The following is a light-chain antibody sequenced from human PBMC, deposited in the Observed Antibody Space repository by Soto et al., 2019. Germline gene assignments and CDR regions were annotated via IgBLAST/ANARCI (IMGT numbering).Light chain of an antibody. Sequence: EIVLTQSPGTLSLSPGERATLSCRASQSVSSSYLAWYQQKPGQAPRLIIYGASDRATGIPDRLSGSGSGTDFTLTNSRLEPEDFAVYYCQQYGNSPYTFGQGTKLEIK. CDR1: QSVSSSY. V-gene: IGKV3-20*01. CDR3: QQYGNSPYT. CDR2: GAS. J-gene: IGKJ2*01.